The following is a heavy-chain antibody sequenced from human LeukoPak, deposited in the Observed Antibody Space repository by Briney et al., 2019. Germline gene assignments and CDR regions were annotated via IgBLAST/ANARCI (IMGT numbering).Heavy chain of an antibody. CDR1: GGSISSYY. D-gene: IGHD3-16*02. V-gene: IGHV4-4*07. CDR2: IYTSGST. Sequence: SETLSPTCTVSGGSISSYYWSWIRQPAGKGLEWIGRIYTSGSTNYNPSLKSRVTMSVDTSKNQFSLKLSSVTAADTAVYYCGXXEYDYVWGSYRSDAFDIWGQGTMVTVSS. CDR3: GXXEYDYVWGSYRSDAFDI. J-gene: IGHJ3*02.